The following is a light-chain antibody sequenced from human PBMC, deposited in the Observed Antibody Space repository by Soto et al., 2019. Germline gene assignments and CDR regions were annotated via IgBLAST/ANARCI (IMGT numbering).Light chain of an antibody. J-gene: IGLJ1*01. CDR3: CSYAGSSTLYV. CDR1: SSDVGSYNL. CDR2: EVS. Sequence: QSALTQPASVSGSPGQSITISCTGTSSDVGSYNLVSWYQQHPGKAPKLMIYEVSKRPSGISNRFSGSKSDNTASLTISGLQAEDEADYYCCSYAGSSTLYVFGTGTKVTVL. V-gene: IGLV2-23*02.